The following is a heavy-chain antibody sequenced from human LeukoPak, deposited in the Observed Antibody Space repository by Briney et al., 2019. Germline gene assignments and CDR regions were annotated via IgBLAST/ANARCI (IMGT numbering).Heavy chain of an antibody. CDR1: GFTFDDYA. CDR2: ISYDGSNK. V-gene: IGHV3-30*18. J-gene: IGHJ6*02. D-gene: IGHD1-26*01. CDR3: AKGRVGANGYYYYGMDV. Sequence: GALRLSCAASGFTFDDYAMHWVRQAPGKGLEWVAVISYDGSNKYYADSVKGRFTISRDNSKNTLYLQMNSLRTEDTAVYYCAKGRVGANGYYYYGMDVWGQGTTVSVSS.